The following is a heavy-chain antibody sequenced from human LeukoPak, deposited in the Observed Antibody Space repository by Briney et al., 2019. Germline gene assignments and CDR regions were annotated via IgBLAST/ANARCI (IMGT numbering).Heavy chain of an antibody. J-gene: IGHJ5*02. V-gene: IGHV1-2*02. Sequence: ASVKVSCKASGYTFTSYYLHWVRQAPGQGLEWMGWINPNSGGTNYAQKFQGRVTMTRDTSISTAYMELSRLRSDDTAVYYCARETYYYDSSGSQNWFDPWGQGTLVTVSS. CDR2: INPNSGGT. CDR3: ARETYYYDSSGSQNWFDP. D-gene: IGHD3-22*01. CDR1: GYTFTSYY.